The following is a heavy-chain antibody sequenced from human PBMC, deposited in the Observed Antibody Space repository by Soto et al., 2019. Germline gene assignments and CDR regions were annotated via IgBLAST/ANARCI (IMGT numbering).Heavy chain of an antibody. CDR2: ISAYNGNT. Sequence: QVQLVQSGAEVKKPGASVKVSCKASGYTFTSYGISWVRQAPGQGLEWMGWISAYNGNTNYAQKLQGRVTMTTDTSTSTGYMELRRLRSDDTAVYYCARVRYYDSSGYSYYFDYWGQGTLVTVSS. D-gene: IGHD3-22*01. V-gene: IGHV1-18*01. CDR1: GYTFTSYG. J-gene: IGHJ4*02. CDR3: ARVRYYDSSGYSYYFDY.